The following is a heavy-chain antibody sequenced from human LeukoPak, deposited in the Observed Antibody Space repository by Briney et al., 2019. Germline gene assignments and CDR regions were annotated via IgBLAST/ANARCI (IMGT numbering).Heavy chain of an antibody. V-gene: IGHV1-2*02. CDR3: AKGVFDSTSYYMDV. Sequence: ASVKVSCKASGYTFTGYYMHWVRQAPGQGLEWMGWINPNSGGTNYAQKFQGRVTITADESTSTAYMELSSLRSEDTAVYYCAKGVFDSTSYYMDVWGKGATVTVSS. CDR2: INPNSGGT. D-gene: IGHD3-9*01. J-gene: IGHJ6*03. CDR1: GYTFTGYY.